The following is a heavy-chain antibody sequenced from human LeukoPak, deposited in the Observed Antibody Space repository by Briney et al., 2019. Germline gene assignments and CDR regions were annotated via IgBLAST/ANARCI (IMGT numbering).Heavy chain of an antibody. CDR1: EYSLATYW. V-gene: IGHV5-51*01. CDR3: ARSGISYSSGWYWFDP. J-gene: IGHJ5*02. D-gene: IGHD6-19*01. CDR2: IYPGDSDT. Sequence: PGGSLKTPWKPSEYSLATYWISWLRQMPGKGLEWTGVIYPGDSDTSYSPSFHGQVTISADKSISTAYLQWSSLKSSDTAMYYCARSGISYSSGWYWFDPWGQGTLVTVSS.